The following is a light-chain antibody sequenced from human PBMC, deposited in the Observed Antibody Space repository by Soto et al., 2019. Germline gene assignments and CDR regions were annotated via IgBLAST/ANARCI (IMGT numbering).Light chain of an antibody. V-gene: IGKV1-5*03. CDR1: QSISRW. CDR3: QQYDM. J-gene: IGKJ1*01. CDR2: KAS. Sequence: DIRITQSPSTLSSCVVDRVTITCRASQSISRWLAWYQQKPGKAPKLLIYKASTLESGVPSRFSGSGSGTEFTLTINSLQPDDFATYYCQQYDMFGPGTKVDIK.